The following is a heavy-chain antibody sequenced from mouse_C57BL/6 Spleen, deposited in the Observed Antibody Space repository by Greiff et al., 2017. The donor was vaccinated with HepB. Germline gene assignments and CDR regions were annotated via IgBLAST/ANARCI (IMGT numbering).Heavy chain of an antibody. Sequence: EVQLQQSGPELVKPGASVKISCKASGYSFTGYYMNWVKQSPEKSLEWIGEINPSTGGTTYNQKFKAKATLTVDKSSSTAYMQLKSLTSEDSAVYYFARFSGDYWGQGTTLTVSP. D-gene: IGHD3-1*01. V-gene: IGHV1-42*01. CDR3: ARFSGDY. CDR2: INPSTGGT. CDR1: GYSFTGYY. J-gene: IGHJ2*01.